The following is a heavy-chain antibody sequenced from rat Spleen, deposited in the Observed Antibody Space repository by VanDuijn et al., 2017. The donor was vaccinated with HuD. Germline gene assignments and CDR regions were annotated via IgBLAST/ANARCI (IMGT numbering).Heavy chain of an antibody. Sequence: EVQLVESDGGLVQPGRSLKVSCAASGFTFSDYFMTWVRQAPPKGLDWVATIKFEDFTPYYRDSVMGRFTISRDDGESTLYLQMNSLRSEDTATYYCVRRETSFDYWGQGVMVTVSS. V-gene: IGHV5-22*01. CDR2: IKFEDFTP. CDR1: GFTFSDYF. CDR3: VRRETSFDY. J-gene: IGHJ2*01.